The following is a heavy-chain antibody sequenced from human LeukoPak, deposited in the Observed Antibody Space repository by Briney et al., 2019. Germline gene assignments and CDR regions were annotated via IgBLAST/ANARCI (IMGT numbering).Heavy chain of an antibody. J-gene: IGHJ4*02. D-gene: IGHD2-2*01. Sequence: GGSLRLSCAASGFTFSSYSMNWVRQAPGKGLEWISYIGISSGNTKYADSVKGRFTISGDKTKNSVYLQMNSLRVEDTAVYYCARDTKYAFDNWGQGTLVTVSS. CDR1: GFTFSSYS. V-gene: IGHV3-48*01. CDR3: ARDTKYAFDN. CDR2: IGISSGNT.